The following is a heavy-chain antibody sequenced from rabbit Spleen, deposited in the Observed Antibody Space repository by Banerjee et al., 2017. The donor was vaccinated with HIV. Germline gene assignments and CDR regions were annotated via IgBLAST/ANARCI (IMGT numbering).Heavy chain of an antibody. CDR2: IYGGTSGTT. J-gene: IGHJ4*01. D-gene: IGHD1-1*01. CDR3: ARDLVAVIGWNFSL. V-gene: IGHV1S45*01. Sequence: QEQLEESGGGLVKPEGSLTLTCTASGFSFSSSYYMCWVRQAPGKGLEWIACIYGGTSGTTYYASWANGRFTISKTSSTTVTLQMTSLTAADTATYFCARDLVAVIGWNFSLWGQGTLVTVS. CDR1: GFSFSSSYY.